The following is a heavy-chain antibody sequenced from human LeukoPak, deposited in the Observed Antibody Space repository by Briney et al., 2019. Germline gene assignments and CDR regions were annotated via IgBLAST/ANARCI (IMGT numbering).Heavy chain of an antibody. CDR1: GGTFSSYA. Sequence: ASVNVSCKASGGTFSSYAISWVRQAPGQGLEWMGGIIPIFGTANYAQKFQGRVTITADESTSTAYMELSSLRSEDTAVYYCARDPSFHGSIAAAGTGYFDYWGQGTLVTVSS. V-gene: IGHV1-69*13. J-gene: IGHJ4*02. D-gene: IGHD6-13*01. CDR3: ARDPSFHGSIAAAGTGYFDY. CDR2: IIPIFGTA.